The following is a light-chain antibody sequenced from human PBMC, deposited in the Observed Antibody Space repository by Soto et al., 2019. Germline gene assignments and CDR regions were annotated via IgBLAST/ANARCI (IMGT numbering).Light chain of an antibody. CDR1: SSNIGDNT. V-gene: IGLV1-44*01. CDR2: TNN. Sequence: QSVLTQPPSASGTPGQRVTISCSGSSSNIGDNTVNWYQQLPGTAPKLLIYTNNQRPSGVPDRFSGSKSGTSASLVISGLQSEDEADYYCAAWDDSLNGVVFGGGTKLTVL. CDR3: AAWDDSLNGVV. J-gene: IGLJ2*01.